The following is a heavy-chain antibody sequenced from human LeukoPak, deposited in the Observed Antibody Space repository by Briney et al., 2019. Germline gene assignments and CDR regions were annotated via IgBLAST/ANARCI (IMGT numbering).Heavy chain of an antibody. CDR2: ISSSSSYI. D-gene: IGHD2-15*01. CDR1: GFTFSSYS. V-gene: IGHV3-21*01. Sequence: WGSLRLSCAASGFTFSSYSMNWVRQAPGKGLEWVSSISSSSSYIYYEDSVKGRFTMSRDNAKDSLYLQMNSLRAEDTAVYSYASVVVVAIWGQGTLVTVSS. CDR3: ASVVVVAI. J-gene: IGHJ4*02.